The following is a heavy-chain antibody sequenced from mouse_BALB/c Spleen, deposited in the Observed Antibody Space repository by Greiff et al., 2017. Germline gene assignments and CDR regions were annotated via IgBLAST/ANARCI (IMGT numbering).Heavy chain of an antibody. J-gene: IGHJ4*01. D-gene: IGHD1-1*01. CDR1: GFTFSSYA. V-gene: IGHV5-6-5*01. CDR3: ASLLRYAMDY. Sequence: DVMLVESGGGLVKPGGSLTLSCAASGFTFSSYAMSWVRQTPEKRLEWVASISSGGSTYYPDSVKGRFTISRDNARNILYLQMSSLRSEDTAMYYCASLLRYAMDYWGQGTSVTVSS. CDR2: ISSGGST.